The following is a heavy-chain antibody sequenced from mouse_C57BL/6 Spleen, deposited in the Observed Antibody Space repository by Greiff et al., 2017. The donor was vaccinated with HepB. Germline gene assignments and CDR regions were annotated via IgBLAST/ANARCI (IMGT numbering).Heavy chain of an antibody. D-gene: IGHD2-5*01. CDR2: ISSGGSYT. CDR1: GFTFSSYG. Sequence: EVKLQESGGDLVKPGGSLKLSCAASGFTFSSYGMSWVRQTPDKRLEWVATISSGGSYTYYPDSVKGRFTISRDNAKNTLYLQMSSLKSEDTAMYYCARQGDYSNYFFMDYWGQGTSVTVSS. CDR3: ARQGDYSNYFFMDY. J-gene: IGHJ4*01. V-gene: IGHV5-6*01.